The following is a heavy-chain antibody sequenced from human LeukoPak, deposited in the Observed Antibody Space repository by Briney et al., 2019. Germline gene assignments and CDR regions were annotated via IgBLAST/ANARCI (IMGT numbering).Heavy chain of an antibody. Sequence: GGSLRLSCAASGFTFSSYAMHWVRQAPGKGLEWVAVISYDGGNKYYADSVKGRFTISRDNSKNTLYLQMNSLRAEDTAVYYCARSSRAFDIWGQGTMVTVSS. J-gene: IGHJ3*02. CDR1: GFTFSSYA. CDR2: ISYDGGNK. CDR3: ARSSRAFDI. V-gene: IGHV3-30*04. D-gene: IGHD6-6*01.